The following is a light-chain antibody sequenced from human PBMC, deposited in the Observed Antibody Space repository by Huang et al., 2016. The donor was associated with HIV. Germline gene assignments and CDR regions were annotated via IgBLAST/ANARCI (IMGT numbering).Light chain of an antibody. Sequence: DIQLTQSPSAMSASVGDRVSITCRASQGIANYLVWFQQRQGGAPKRLIYAASSLQSGVPSRFSGSGSGTKFTLTISGLQPEDFATYYCLQHHAYPRTFGQGTKVEV. CDR1: QGIANY. CDR3: LQHHAYPRT. J-gene: IGKJ1*01. CDR2: AAS. V-gene: IGKV1-17*03.